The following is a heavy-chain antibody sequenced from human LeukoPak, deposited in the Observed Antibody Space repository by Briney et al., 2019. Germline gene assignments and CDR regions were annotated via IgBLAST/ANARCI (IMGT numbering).Heavy chain of an antibody. CDR3: ARDYGDGKNYFDY. J-gene: IGHJ4*02. V-gene: IGHV3-33*01. Sequence: GGSLRLSCAASGFTFSSYGMHWVRQAPGKGLEWVAVIWYDGSNKYYADSVKGRFTISRDSSKNTLYLQMNSLRAEDTAVYYCARDYGDGKNYFDYWGQGTLVTVSS. CDR1: GFTFSSYG. CDR2: IWYDGSNK. D-gene: IGHD4-17*01.